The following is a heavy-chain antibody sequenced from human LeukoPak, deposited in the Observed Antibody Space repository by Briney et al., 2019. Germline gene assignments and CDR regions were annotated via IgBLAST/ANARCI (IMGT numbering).Heavy chain of an antibody. CDR1: GYRFTTYW. V-gene: IGHV5-51*01. CDR2: IYPGDSDT. D-gene: IGHD1-1*01. CDR3: ARQSDWNDGGLDWVDP. J-gene: IGHJ5*02. Sequence: GESLKISCKGSGYRFTTYWIGWVRQMPGKGLEWMGIIYPGDSDTRYSPSFQGQVTISADKSISTAYLQWSSLKASDTALYYWARQSDWNDGGLDWVDPWGQGTLVTVSS.